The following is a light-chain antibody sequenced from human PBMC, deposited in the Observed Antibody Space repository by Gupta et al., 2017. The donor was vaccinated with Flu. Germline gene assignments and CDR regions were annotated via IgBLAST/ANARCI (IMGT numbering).Light chain of an antibody. V-gene: IGKV1-5*03. J-gene: IGKJ1*01. CDR1: QSIRNW. CDR3: QRYNTYST. Sequence: GDRVTISCRASQSIRNWLAWYQQKPGKAPRLLISRASSLESGVPSRFSGSGSGTEFTLTISSLQPDDFATYYCQRYNTYSTFGQGTRVEIK. CDR2: RAS.